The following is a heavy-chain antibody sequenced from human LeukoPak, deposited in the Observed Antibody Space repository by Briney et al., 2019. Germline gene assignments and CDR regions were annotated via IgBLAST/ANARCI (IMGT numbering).Heavy chain of an antibody. CDR1: GGSFSGYY. CDR3: ARGPYGDYVGY. J-gene: IGHJ4*02. V-gene: IGHV4-34*01. CDR2: INHSGST. D-gene: IGHD4-17*01. Sequence: SETLSLTCAVYGGSFSGYYWSWIRQPPGKGLEWIGEINHSGSTNYNPSLKSRVTVSVDTSKNQFSLKQSSVTAADTAVYYCARGPYGDYVGYWGQGTLVTVSS.